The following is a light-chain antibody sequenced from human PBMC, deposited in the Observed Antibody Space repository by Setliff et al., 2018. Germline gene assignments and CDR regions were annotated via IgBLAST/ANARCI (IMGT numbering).Light chain of an antibody. V-gene: IGLV2-14*03. CDR2: GVA. CDR3: SSYTNTNTLFV. J-gene: IGLJ1*01. CDR1: SSDVGSYNY. Sequence: QSALTQPRSVSGSPGQSVTISCAGTSSDVGSYNYISWYQQHPGKAPKLIIFGVANRPSGVSTRFSGSKSGNTASLTISGLLTEDEADYYCSSYTNTNTLFVFGPGTKVTVL.